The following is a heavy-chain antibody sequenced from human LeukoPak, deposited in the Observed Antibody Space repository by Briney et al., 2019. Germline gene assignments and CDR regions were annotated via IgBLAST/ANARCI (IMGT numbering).Heavy chain of an antibody. CDR3: AGLYSSGWLFDY. D-gene: IGHD6-19*01. Sequence: GGSLRLSCAASGFSISGYAMSWVRQAPGKGLEGVSAISGSGGSTYYADSVKGRFTISRDNSKNTLYLQMNSLRAEDTAVYSCAGLYSSGWLFDYWGQGTLVTVSS. CDR2: ISGSGGST. J-gene: IGHJ4*02. V-gene: IGHV3-23*01. CDR1: GFSISGYA.